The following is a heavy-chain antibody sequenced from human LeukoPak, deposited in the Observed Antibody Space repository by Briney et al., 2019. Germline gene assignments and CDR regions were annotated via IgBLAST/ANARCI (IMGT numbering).Heavy chain of an antibody. CDR2: ISGSGGST. CDR3: AKDNSGSYSPSKFDY. J-gene: IGHJ4*02. D-gene: IGHD3-10*01. CDR1: GFTFSSYA. Sequence: GGSLRLSCAASGFTFSSYAMSWVRQAPGKGLEWVSAISGSGGSTYYADSVKGRFTIFRGNSESTLYLQMDSLRAEDTAVYYCAKDNSGSYSPSKFDYWGQGTLVTVSS. V-gene: IGHV3-23*01.